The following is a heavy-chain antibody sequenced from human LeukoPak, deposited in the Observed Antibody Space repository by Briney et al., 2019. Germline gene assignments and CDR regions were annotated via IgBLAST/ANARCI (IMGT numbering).Heavy chain of an antibody. CDR2: IYTSGST. Sequence: SETLSLTCTVSGGSISSYYWSWIRQPAGKGLEWIGRIYTSGSTNYDPSLKSRVTMSVDTSKNQFSLKLSSVTAADTAVYYCARQPPIGQWLVSGGYWYFDLWGRGTLVTVSS. CDR3: ARQPPIGQWLVSGGYWYFDL. J-gene: IGHJ2*01. CDR1: GGSISSYY. D-gene: IGHD6-19*01. V-gene: IGHV4-4*07.